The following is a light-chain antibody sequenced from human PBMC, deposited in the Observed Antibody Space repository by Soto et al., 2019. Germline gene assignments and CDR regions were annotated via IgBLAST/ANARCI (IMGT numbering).Light chain of an antibody. V-gene: IGKV1-6*01. J-gene: IGKJ4*01. CDR3: LQDYTYPLT. CDR1: QGIRNA. Sequence: IHMAQSPSSVSASVLDIVTITCRASQGIRNALGWYQQKPGKAPKLLISVAFSLQSGVPSRFSGSGSGTDFTLTISSLQPEDFATYYCLQDYTYPLTFGGGTKVDIK. CDR2: VAF.